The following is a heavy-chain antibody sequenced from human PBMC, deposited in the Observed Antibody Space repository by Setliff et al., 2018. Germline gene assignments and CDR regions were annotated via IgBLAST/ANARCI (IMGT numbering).Heavy chain of an antibody. CDR1: GFSPTTSGVG. Sequence: SGPTLVNPTQTLTLTCSLSGFSPTTSGVGVGWIRQPPGKALEWLALIYWDDDKRYSPSLKSRLTITKDTSKNQVVLIMTNMDPVDTATYYCAHLCGLNRFDIWGQGTMVTVS. D-gene: IGHD1-26*01. CDR2: IYWDDDK. J-gene: IGHJ3*02. V-gene: IGHV2-5*02. CDR3: AHLCGLNRFDI.